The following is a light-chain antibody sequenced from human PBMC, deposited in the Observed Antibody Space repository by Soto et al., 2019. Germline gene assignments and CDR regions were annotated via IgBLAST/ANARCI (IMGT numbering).Light chain of an antibody. V-gene: IGKV1-5*03. J-gene: IGKJ1*01. CDR1: QSISSW. CDR3: QQYSSFWT. CDR2: KAS. Sequence: DIQMTQSPSTLSASVGDRVTITCRASQSISSWLAWYQQKPGKAPKLLMYKASSLESGVPSRFSGSGSGTEFTLTISSLQPDDSATYYCQQYSSFWTFGQGTKVEI.